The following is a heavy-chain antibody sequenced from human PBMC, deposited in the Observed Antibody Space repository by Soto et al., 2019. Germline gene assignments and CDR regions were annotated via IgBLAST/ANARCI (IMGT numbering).Heavy chain of an antibody. D-gene: IGHD5-12*01. V-gene: IGHV3-48*01. CDR3: TRDHGYGYGMDV. Sequence: EVQLVESGGGLVQPGVSLRLSCAASGFTFSTYSMKWVRQAPGKGLEWISYITKSSKTIYYADSVKGRFTISRDNAKNSLYLQLNTLRAEDTAVYYFTRDHGYGYGMDVWGQGTTVTVSS. CDR1: GFTFSTYS. J-gene: IGHJ6*02. CDR2: ITKSSKTI.